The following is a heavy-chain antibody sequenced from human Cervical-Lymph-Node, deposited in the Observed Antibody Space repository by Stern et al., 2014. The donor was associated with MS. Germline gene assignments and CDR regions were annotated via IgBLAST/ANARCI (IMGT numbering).Heavy chain of an antibody. Sequence: QMQLVQSGAEVKKPGSSVKVSCQTSGGTFSSHAINWVRQAPGQGLECMGGVIPIFGTVDYAQKFQGRLTITADESTNTAYMELSSLRSEDTAVYYCARDQIPYYYYGMDVWGQGTTVTVSS. V-gene: IGHV1-69*01. CDR3: ARDQIPYYYYGMDV. J-gene: IGHJ6*02. D-gene: IGHD2-2*02. CDR2: VIPIFGTV. CDR1: GGTFSSHA.